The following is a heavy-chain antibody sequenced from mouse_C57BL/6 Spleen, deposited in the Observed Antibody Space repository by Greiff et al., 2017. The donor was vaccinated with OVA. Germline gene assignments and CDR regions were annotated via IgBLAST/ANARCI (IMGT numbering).Heavy chain of an antibody. CDR3: ARRDDYDVDFYWYFDV. J-gene: IGHJ1*03. Sequence: QVQLKESGAELVRPGASVKLSCKASGYTFTDYYINWVKQRPGQGLEWIARIYPGSGNTYYNEKFKGKATLTAEKSSSTAYMQLSSLTSEDSAVYFCARRDDYDVDFYWYFDVWGTGTTVTVSS. D-gene: IGHD2-4*01. V-gene: IGHV1-76*01. CDR1: GYTFTDYY. CDR2: IYPGSGNT.